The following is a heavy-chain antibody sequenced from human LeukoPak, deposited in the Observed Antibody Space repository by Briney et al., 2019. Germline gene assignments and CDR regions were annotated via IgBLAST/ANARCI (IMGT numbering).Heavy chain of an antibody. J-gene: IGHJ6*03. CDR1: GFTFDDYA. V-gene: IGHV3-9*01. Sequence: GGSLGLSCAASGFTFDDYAMHWVRQAPGKGLEWVSGISRNSGSIGYADSVKGRFTISRDNSKNTLYLQMNSLKAEDTAVYYCATLIAAAGHFYYYYYMDVWGKGTTVTVSS. CDR2: ISRNSGSI. D-gene: IGHD6-13*01. CDR3: ATLIAAAGHFYYYYYMDV.